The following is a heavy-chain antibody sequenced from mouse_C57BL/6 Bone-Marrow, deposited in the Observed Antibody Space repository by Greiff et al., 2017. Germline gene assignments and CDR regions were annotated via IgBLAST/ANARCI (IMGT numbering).Heavy chain of an antibody. CDR3: ATDYGEWYYAMDY. CDR1: GYTFTSYW. V-gene: IGHV1-59*01. Sequence: QVQLQQSGAELVRPGTSVKLSCKASGYTFTSYWMHWVKQRPGQGLEWIGVIDPSDSYTNYNQKFKGKATLTVDTSSSTAYMQLSSLTSEDSAVYYCATDYGEWYYAMDYWGQGTSVTVSS. J-gene: IGHJ4*01. D-gene: IGHD2-4*01. CDR2: IDPSDSYT.